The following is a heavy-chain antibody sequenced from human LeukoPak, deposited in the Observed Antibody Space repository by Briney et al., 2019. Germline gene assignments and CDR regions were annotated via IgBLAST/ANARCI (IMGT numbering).Heavy chain of an antibody. Sequence: GGSLRLSCAASGFTFGSYAMSWVRQAPGKGLEWVSAISGSGGSTYYADSVKGRFTISRDNSENTLYLQMNSLRAEDTAAYYCAKDLPSYYDILTGILGYWGQGTLVTVSS. D-gene: IGHD3-9*01. J-gene: IGHJ4*02. CDR1: GFTFGSYA. V-gene: IGHV3-23*01. CDR3: AKDLPSYYDILTGILGY. CDR2: ISGSGGST.